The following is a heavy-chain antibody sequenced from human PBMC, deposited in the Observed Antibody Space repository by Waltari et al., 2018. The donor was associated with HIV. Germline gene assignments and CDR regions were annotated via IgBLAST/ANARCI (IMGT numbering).Heavy chain of an antibody. CDR1: GFTFDDYA. J-gene: IGHJ6*02. Sequence: EVQLVESGGGLVQPGRSLRLSCAAYGFTFDDYAMPWVRQAPGKGLGWVSGISWNSGSIGYADSVKGRFTISRDNAKNSLYLQMNSLRAEDTALYYCAKGTAEYYGSGRLGVWGQGTTVTVSS. V-gene: IGHV3-9*01. CDR3: AKGTAEYYGSGRLGV. CDR2: ISWNSGSI. D-gene: IGHD3-10*01.